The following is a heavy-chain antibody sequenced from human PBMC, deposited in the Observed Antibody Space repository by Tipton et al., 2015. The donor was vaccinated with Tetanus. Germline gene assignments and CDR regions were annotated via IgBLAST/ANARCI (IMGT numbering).Heavy chain of an antibody. Sequence: QSGPEVKKPGSLVKVSCKTSGGSFSTYITSWVRQAPGQGLEWMGGIIPIFGTITYAQKFQGRVTITADKSTSTAYMELSSLRSEDTGVYYCARSRGGTRVYYAIAFWGQGTLVTVSS. J-gene: IGHJ4*02. CDR3: ARSRGGTRVYYAIAF. D-gene: IGHD3-22*01. V-gene: IGHV1-69*06. CDR1: GGSFSTYI. CDR2: IIPIFGTI.